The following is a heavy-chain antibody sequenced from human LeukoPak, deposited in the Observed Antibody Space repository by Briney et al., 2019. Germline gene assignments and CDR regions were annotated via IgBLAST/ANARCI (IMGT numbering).Heavy chain of an antibody. V-gene: IGHV4-59*08. CDR3: ARHGRDILTGYGNNRFDP. CDR2: IYYSGST. J-gene: IGHJ5*02. D-gene: IGHD3-9*01. Sequence: SETLSLTCTVSGGSISSYYWSWIRQPPGKGLEWIGYIYYSGSTNYNPSLKSRVTISVDTSKNQFSLKLSSVTAADTAVYYCARHGRDILTGYGNNRFDPWGQGTLVTVSS. CDR1: GGSISSYY.